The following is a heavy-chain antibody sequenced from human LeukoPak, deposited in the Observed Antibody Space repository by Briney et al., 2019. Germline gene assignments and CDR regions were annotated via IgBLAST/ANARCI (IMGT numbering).Heavy chain of an antibody. CDR2: ISYDGSNK. CDR1: GFTFSTYG. D-gene: IGHD3-22*01. CDR3: ARIVERG. V-gene: IGHV3-30*19. Sequence: PGGSLRLSCAASGFTFSTYGMHWVRQAPGKGLEWVAVISYDGSNKYYADSVKGRFTISRDNSKNTLYLQMNSLRAEGTAVYYCARIVERGWGQGTLVTVSS. J-gene: IGHJ4*02.